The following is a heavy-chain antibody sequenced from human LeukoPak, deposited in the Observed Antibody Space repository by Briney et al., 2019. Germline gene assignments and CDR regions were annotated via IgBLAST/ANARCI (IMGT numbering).Heavy chain of an antibody. Sequence: SETLSLTCTVSGGSISSSSYYWGWIRQPPGKGLEWIGSIYYSGSTYYNPSLKSRVTISVDTSKNQFSLKLSSVTAADTAVYYCARGGLWFGELVGPDTGWVNWFDPWGQGTLVTVSS. D-gene: IGHD3-10*01. CDR1: GGSISSSSYY. CDR2: IYYSGST. J-gene: IGHJ5*02. V-gene: IGHV4-39*07. CDR3: ARGGLWFGELVGPDTGWVNWFDP.